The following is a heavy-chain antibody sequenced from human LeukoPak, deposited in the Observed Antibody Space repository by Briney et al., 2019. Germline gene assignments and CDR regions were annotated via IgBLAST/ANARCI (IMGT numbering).Heavy chain of an antibody. D-gene: IGHD4-17*01. V-gene: IGHV3-48*03. CDR1: GFTFNTYE. J-gene: IGHJ3*02. CDR2: IPSSGGSN. Sequence: PGGSLRLSCAASGFTFNTYEMNWVRQAPGKGLEWLSYIPSSGGSNYYADSVKGRVTISRDNAKKSLYLQMNSLRVEDTAVYYCARDAYGATFDAFDIWGRGTTVTVSS. CDR3: ARDAYGATFDAFDI.